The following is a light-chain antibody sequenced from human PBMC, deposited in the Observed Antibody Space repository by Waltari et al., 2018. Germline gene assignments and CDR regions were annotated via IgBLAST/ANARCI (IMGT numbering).Light chain of an antibody. Sequence: DIQMTQSPSSLSASVGDTVTIACRASQSVSVFLNWYHQKPGRAPELLIHSASSLHSGVPSRFSGSGSGTDFILTISGLQPEDLGTYYCQQSYSTPLFTFGQGTRLDIK. CDR2: SAS. CDR3: QQSYSTPLFT. J-gene: IGKJ5*01. V-gene: IGKV1-39*01. CDR1: QSVSVF.